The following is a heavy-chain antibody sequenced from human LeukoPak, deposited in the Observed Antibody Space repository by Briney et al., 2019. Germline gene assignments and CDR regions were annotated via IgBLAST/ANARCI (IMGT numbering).Heavy chain of an antibody. V-gene: IGHV1-18*01. Sequence: GASVKVSCXASGYTFTSYGISWVRQAPGQGLEWMGWISAYNGNTNYAQKLQGRVTMTTDTSTSTAYMELRSLRSDDTAVYYCARDHDYVWGSYRPPGYWGQGTLVTVSS. CDR3: ARDHDYVWGSYRPPGY. CDR2: ISAYNGNT. D-gene: IGHD3-16*02. CDR1: GYTFTSYG. J-gene: IGHJ4*02.